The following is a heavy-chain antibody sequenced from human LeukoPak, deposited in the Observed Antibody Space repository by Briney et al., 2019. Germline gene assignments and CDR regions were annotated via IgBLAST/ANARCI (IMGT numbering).Heavy chain of an antibody. D-gene: IGHD6-6*01. CDR2: INPNSGAT. V-gene: IGHV1-2*02. CDR3: ASPLLQLDDLPYYMDV. J-gene: IGHJ6*03. Sequence: GASVKVSCKASGYTFTGYYMHWVRQAPGQGLEWMGWINPNSGATNYAQKFQGRVTMTRDTSSSTAYMELSRLTSDDTAVYYCASPLLQLDDLPYYMDVWGTGTTVSVSS. CDR1: GYTFTGYY.